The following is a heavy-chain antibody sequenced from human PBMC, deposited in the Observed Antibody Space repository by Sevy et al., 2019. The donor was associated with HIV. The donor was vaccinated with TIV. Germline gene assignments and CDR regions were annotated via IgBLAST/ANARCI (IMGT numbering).Heavy chain of an antibody. CDR3: AREGWNKLHGMDV. J-gene: IGHJ6*02. V-gene: IGHV1-18*01. CDR1: GYTFNSYG. D-gene: IGHD1-1*01. CDR2: ISAYNGKR. Sequence: ASVKVSCKASGYTFNSYGIIWVRQAPGQGLEWMGWISAYNGKRNYAQKVQGRVTMTTDTSTSTAYMELRSLRSDDTAVYYCAREGWNKLHGMDVWGQGTTVTVSS.